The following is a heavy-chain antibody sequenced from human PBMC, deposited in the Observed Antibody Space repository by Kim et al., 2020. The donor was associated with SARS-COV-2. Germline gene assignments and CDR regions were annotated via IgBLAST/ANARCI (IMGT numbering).Heavy chain of an antibody. CDR3: ARKGDYGDYGNYFDY. CDR1: GYSISSGYY. CDR2: IYHSGST. D-gene: IGHD4-17*01. Sequence: SETLSLTCTVSGYSISSGYYWGWIRQPPGKGLEWIGSIYHSGSTYYNPSLKSRVTISVDTSKNQFSLKLSSVTAADTAVYYCARKGDYGDYGNYFDYWGQGTLVTVSS. V-gene: IGHV4-38-2*02. J-gene: IGHJ4*02.